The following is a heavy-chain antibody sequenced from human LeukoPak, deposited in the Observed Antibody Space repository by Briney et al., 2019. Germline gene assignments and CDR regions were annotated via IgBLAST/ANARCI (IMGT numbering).Heavy chain of an antibody. D-gene: IGHD1-26*01. J-gene: IGHJ6*03. Sequence: GASVKVSCKASGYTFTSYGISWVRQAPGQGLEWMGWISAYNGNTNYAQKLQGRVTMTTDTSTSIAYMELRSLRSDDTAVYYCARIHGASYYYYYMDVWGKGTTVTVSS. CDR1: GYTFTSYG. V-gene: IGHV1-18*01. CDR2: ISAYNGNT. CDR3: ARIHGASYYYYYMDV.